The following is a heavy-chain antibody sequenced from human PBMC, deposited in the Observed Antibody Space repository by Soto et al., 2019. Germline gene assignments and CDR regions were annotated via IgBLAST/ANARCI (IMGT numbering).Heavy chain of an antibody. V-gene: IGHV4-59*01. CDR1: GGSISTYY. D-gene: IGHD3-10*01. J-gene: IGHJ3*02. CDR2: IYNSGSS. CDR3: ARGTMVRGIGAFDI. Sequence: PSETLSLTCTVSGGSISTYYLSWIRQPPGKGLEWIGNIYNSGSSHYNPSLKSRVTISVDTSKNQFSLNLRSVTAADTAVYHCARGTMVRGIGAFDIWGQGTMVTVS.